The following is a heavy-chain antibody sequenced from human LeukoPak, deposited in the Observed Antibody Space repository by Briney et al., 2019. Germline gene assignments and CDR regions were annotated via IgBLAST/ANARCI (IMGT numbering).Heavy chain of an antibody. D-gene: IGHD3-10*01. Sequence: ASVKVSCKASGGTFSSYAISWVRRAPGQGLEWMGWISAYNGNTNYAQKLQGRVTMTTDTSTSTAYMELRSLRSDDTAVYYCARSFPSVRYVGFDPWGQGTLVTVSS. CDR2: ISAYNGNT. CDR3: ARSFPSVRYVGFDP. CDR1: GGTFSSYA. V-gene: IGHV1-18*01. J-gene: IGHJ5*02.